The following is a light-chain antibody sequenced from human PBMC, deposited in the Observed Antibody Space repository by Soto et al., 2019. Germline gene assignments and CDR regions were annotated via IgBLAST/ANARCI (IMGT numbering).Light chain of an antibody. Sequence: SVLTQPASVSGSPGQSITISCTGTSSDVGGYSYVSWYQQHPGKAPKLMIYEVSNRPSGVSNRFSGSKSGNTASLTISGLQPEDEADYYCSSYTSSSTLVFGGGTK. CDR3: SSYTSSSTLV. CDR2: EVS. V-gene: IGLV2-14*01. J-gene: IGLJ2*01. CDR1: SSDVGGYSY.